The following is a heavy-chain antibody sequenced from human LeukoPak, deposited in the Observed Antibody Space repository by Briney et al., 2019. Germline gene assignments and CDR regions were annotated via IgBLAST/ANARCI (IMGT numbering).Heavy chain of an antibody. V-gene: IGHV3-7*01. D-gene: IGHD5-24*01. Sequence: GGSLRLSCAASGFTFNSYAIHWVRQAPGKGLEWVANIKQDGSEKYYVDSVKGRFTISRDNAKNSLYLQMNSLRAEDTAVYYCARDPITPFDAFDIWGQGTMVTVSS. CDR1: GFTFNSYA. J-gene: IGHJ3*02. CDR3: ARDPITPFDAFDI. CDR2: IKQDGSEK.